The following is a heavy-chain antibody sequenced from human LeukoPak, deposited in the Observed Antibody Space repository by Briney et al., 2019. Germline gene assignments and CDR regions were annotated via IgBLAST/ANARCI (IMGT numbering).Heavy chain of an antibody. J-gene: IGHJ6*02. D-gene: IGHD3-9*01. CDR3: ARGDTLTGYCQPPYYYYYGMDV. V-gene: IGHV1-2*02. Sequence: GASVKVSCKASGYTFTGYYMHWVRQAPGQGLEWMGWINPNSGGTNYAQKFQGRVTMTRDTSISTAYMELSRLRSDDTAVYYCARGDTLTGYCQPPYYYYYGMDVWGQGTTVTVSS. CDR1: GYTFTGYY. CDR2: INPNSGGT.